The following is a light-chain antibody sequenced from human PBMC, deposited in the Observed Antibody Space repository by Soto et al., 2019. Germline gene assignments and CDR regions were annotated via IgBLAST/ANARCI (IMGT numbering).Light chain of an antibody. Sequence: DIVMTQSPLSLPVTPGEPASISCRSSQSLLHSNGYNYLDWYLQKPGQSPQLLIYLGSNRASGVPDRFSGSGSGTDFTLTISRVEAEDFGVYYCMQALQTPDTFGQGTKVEIK. CDR2: LGS. V-gene: IGKV2-28*01. CDR1: QSLLHSNGYNY. J-gene: IGKJ1*01. CDR3: MQALQTPDT.